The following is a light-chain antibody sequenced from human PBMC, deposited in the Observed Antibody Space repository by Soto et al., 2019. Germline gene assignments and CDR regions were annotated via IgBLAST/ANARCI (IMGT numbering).Light chain of an antibody. CDR1: QSVSSSY. Sequence: EIVLTQSPGTLSLSPGERATLSCRASQSVSSSYLAWYQQKPGQAPRLLIYGASSRATGIPDRFSGSGSGTDCTLTISRLEPEDFAVYYCKQYGSSPPPVTFGQGTRLEIK. V-gene: IGKV3-20*01. CDR3: KQYGSSPPPVT. J-gene: IGKJ5*01. CDR2: GAS.